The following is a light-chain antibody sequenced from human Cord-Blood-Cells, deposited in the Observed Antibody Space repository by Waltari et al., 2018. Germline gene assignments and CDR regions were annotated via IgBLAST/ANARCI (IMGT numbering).Light chain of an antibody. V-gene: IGLV3-1*01. CDR3: QAWDSSTVV. CDR2: QDS. Sequence: SYELTQPPSVSVSPGQTASITCSGDKLGDKYACWYQQKPGQSPVLVIYQDSKRPSGSPERFSGANSANTATLTISGTQAMDEADYDCQAWDSSTVVFVTGTKVTVL. CDR1: KLGDKY. J-gene: IGLJ1*01.